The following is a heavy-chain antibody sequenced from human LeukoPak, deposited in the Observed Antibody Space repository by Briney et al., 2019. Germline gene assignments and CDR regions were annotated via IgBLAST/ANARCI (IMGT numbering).Heavy chain of an antibody. Sequence: GESLKISCKGSGYSFTGYWIGWVRQMPGKGLEWMGIFYPGDSDIRYSPSFQGQVTISADKSINTAYLQRSSLKASDTAIYYCARGGSHFEYWGQGTLVTVSS. V-gene: IGHV5-51*01. CDR3: ARGGSHFEY. CDR2: FYPGDSDI. J-gene: IGHJ4*02. CDR1: GYSFTGYW. D-gene: IGHD3-16*01.